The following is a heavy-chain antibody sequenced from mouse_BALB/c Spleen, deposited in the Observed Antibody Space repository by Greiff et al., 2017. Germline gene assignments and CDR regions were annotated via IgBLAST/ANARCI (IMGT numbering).Heavy chain of an antibody. CDR1: GYTFTSYW. CDR2: IYPGNSDT. CDR3: TRRDSSGYVGYYAMDY. Sequence: EVQLQQSGTVLARPGASVKMSCKASGYTFTSYWMHWVKQRPGQGLEWIGAIYPGNSDTSYNQKFKGKAKLTAVTSTSTAYMELSSLTNEDSAVYYCTRRDSSGYVGYYAMDYWGQGTSVTVSS. D-gene: IGHD3-2*01. J-gene: IGHJ4*01. V-gene: IGHV1-5*01.